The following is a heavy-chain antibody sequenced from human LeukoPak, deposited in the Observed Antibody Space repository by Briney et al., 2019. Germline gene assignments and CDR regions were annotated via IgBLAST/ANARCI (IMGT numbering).Heavy chain of an antibody. D-gene: IGHD7-27*01. J-gene: IGHJ4*02. Sequence: GGSLRLSCAASGFTFSSYSMNWVRQAPGQGLEWVSYIRSSPRTIYYADSVKGRFTISRDDAKNSVSLQMNSLRAEDTAVYYCVRDLHWGFDHWGQGAQVTVSS. CDR3: VRDLHWGFDH. V-gene: IGHV3-48*01. CDR1: GFTFSSYS. CDR2: IRSSPRTI.